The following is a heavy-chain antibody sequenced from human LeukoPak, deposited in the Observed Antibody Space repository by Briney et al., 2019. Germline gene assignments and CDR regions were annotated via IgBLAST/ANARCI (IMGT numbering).Heavy chain of an antibody. V-gene: IGHV4-39*07. CDR1: GGSISSSSYY. D-gene: IGHD2-2*01. Sequence: ETLSLTCTVSGGSISSSSYYWGWIRQPPGKGLEWIGSIYYSGSTYYNPSLKSRVTISVDTSKNQFSLKLSSVTAADTAVYYCAIPNCSSTSCYPPEYFQHWGQGTLVTVSS. J-gene: IGHJ1*01. CDR3: AIPNCSSTSCYPPEYFQH. CDR2: IYYSGST.